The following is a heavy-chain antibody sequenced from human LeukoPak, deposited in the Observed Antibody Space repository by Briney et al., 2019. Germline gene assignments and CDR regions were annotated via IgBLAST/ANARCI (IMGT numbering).Heavy chain of an antibody. Sequence: SETLSLTCTVSGYSISSGYYWGWIRQPPGKGLEWIGSIYHSGSTYYNPSLKSRVTISEDTSKIQFSLKLSSVTAADTAVYYCGGSGWSGGPFDNWGQGTLVTVSS. J-gene: IGHJ4*02. CDR2: IYHSGST. V-gene: IGHV4-38-2*02. CDR1: GYSISSGYY. CDR3: GGSGWSGGPFDN. D-gene: IGHD6-19*01.